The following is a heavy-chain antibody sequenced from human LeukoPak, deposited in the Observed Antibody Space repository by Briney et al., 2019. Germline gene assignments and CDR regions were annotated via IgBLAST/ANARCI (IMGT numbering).Heavy chain of an antibody. CDR2: INHSGST. V-gene: IGHV4-39*07. CDR3: ARGSRFGGVDY. CDR1: GGSISSSSYY. Sequence: SETLSLTCTVSGGSISSSSYYWGWIRQPPGKGLEWIGEINHSGSTNYNPSLKSRVTISVDTSKNQFSLKLSSVTAADTAVYYCARGSRFGGVDYWGQGTLVTVSS. J-gene: IGHJ4*02. D-gene: IGHD3-16*01.